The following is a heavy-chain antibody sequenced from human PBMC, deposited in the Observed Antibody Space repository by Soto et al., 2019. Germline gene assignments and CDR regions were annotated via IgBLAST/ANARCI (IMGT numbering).Heavy chain of an antibody. J-gene: IGHJ6*02. V-gene: IGHV3-74*01. CDR3: ARRLELPLGASLYYYGMDV. CDR1: GFDFSTHW. Sequence: HPGGSLRLSCAASGFDFSTHWMHWVRQAPGKGLEWVARIDDDGGSTRYADSVKGRFTISRDNAKKIVYLEMTSLRTEDTAVYFCARRLELPLGASLYYYGMDVWGQGTTVTVSS. D-gene: IGHD1-7*01. CDR2: IDDDGGST.